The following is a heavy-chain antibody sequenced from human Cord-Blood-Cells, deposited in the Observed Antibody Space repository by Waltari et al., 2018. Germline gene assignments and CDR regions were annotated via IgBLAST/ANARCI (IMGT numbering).Heavy chain of an antibody. V-gene: IGHV4-34*01. CDR1: GGSFRGYY. CDR2: INHSGST. Sequence: QVQLQQWGAGLLKPSATLSLTCAVYGGSFRGYYWSWIRQPPGKGLEWIGEINHSGSTNYNPSLKSRVTISVDTSKNQFSLKLSSVTAADTAVYYCARHRKRVRGVIDYWGQGTLVTVSS. J-gene: IGHJ4*02. CDR3: ARHRKRVRGVIDY. D-gene: IGHD3-10*01.